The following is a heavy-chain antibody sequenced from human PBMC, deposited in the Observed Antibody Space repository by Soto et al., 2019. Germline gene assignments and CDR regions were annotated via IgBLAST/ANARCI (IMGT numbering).Heavy chain of an antibody. D-gene: IGHD2-2*01. CDR2: ISAYNGNT. CDR1: GYTFTSYG. CDR3: ARERYCSSTSCYGTYYYYYGMDV. V-gene: IGHV1-18*04. J-gene: IGHJ6*02. Sequence: GDSVKVSCKASGYTFTSYGISWVRQAPGKGLEWMGWISAYNGNTNYAQKLQGRVTMTTDTSTSTAYMELSRLRSDDTAVYYCARERYCSSTSCYGTYYYYYGMDVWGQGTTVTVSS.